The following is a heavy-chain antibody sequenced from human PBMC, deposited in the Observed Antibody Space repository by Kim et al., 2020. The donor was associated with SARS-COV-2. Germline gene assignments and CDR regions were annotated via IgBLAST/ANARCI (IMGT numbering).Heavy chain of an antibody. V-gene: IGHV3-74*01. J-gene: IGHJ4*02. CDR3: ARDVKGMGTVTTQGDY. D-gene: IGHD4-17*01. Sequence: SVKGRFTISRDNAKNTLYLQMNSLGAEDTAVYYCARDVKGMGTVTTQGDYWGQGTLVTVSS.